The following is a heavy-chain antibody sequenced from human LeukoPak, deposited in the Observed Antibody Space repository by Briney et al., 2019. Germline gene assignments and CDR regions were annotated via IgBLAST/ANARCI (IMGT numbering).Heavy chain of an antibody. CDR3: ARVAASGTALDAFDN. CDR2: IYHSGST. Sequence: PSETLSLTCAVSGYFISSGYYWGWIRQPPGKGPEWIGSIYHSGSTYFNPSLKSRVTISVDTSKNQFSLTLSSVTAADTAVYFCARVAASGTALDAFDNWGQGTMVTVSS. V-gene: IGHV4-38-2*01. CDR1: GYFISSGYY. J-gene: IGHJ3*02. D-gene: IGHD6-13*01.